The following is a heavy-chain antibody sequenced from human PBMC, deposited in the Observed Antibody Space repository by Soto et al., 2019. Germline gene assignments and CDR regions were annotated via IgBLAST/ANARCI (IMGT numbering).Heavy chain of an antibody. V-gene: IGHV1-18*01. J-gene: IGHJ3*02. Sequence: QVQLVQSGAEVKKPGASVKVSCRTSGYNFTNYGITWVRQAPGQGLEWMGWISTYNGNTNYAQKFQGRVTMTADTSTTTAHMELRSLKSDDTAVYYCAKSRLRFLEWNDALDIWGQGTMVTVSS. CDR2: ISTYNGNT. D-gene: IGHD3-3*01. CDR3: AKSRLRFLEWNDALDI. CDR1: GYNFTNYG.